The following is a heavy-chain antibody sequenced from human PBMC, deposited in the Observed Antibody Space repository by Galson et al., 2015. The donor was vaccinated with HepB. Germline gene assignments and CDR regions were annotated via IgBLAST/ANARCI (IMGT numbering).Heavy chain of an antibody. Sequence: SVKVSCKASGYTFTSYGISWVRQAPGQGLEWMGWISAYNGNTNYAQKLQGRVTMTTDTSTSTAYMELRSLRSDDTAVYYCARDRTHGSPDYWGQGTPMVIYFHHWGQGTLVTVSS. J-gene: IGHJ1*01. CDR2: ISAYNGNT. V-gene: IGHV1-18*04. D-gene: IGHD5-18*01. CDR3: ARDRTHGSPDYWGQGTPMVIYFHH. CDR1: GYTFTSYG.